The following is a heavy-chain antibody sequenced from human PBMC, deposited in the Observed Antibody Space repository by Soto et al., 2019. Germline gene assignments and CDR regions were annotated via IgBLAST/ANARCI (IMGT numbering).Heavy chain of an antibody. J-gene: IGHJ5*02. CDR3: AAVYCSSTSCYHWFDP. CDR1: GFSFTSSA. CDR2: IVVGSGNT. Sequence: SVKVSCKASGFSFTSSAVQWVRQARGQRLEWIGWIVVGSGNTNYAQKFQERVTITRDMSTSTAYMELSSLRSEDTAVYYCAAVYCSSTSCYHWFDPWGQGTLVTVSS. V-gene: IGHV1-58*01. D-gene: IGHD2-2*01.